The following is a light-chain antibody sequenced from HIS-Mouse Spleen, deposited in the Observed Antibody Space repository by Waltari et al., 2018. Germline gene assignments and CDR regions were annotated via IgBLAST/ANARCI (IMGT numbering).Light chain of an antibody. CDR2: EVS. J-gene: IGLJ2*01. CDR1: SSDGGGYNY. CDR3: SSYAGSNNLGVV. V-gene: IGLV2-8*01. Sequence: QSALTQPPSASGSPGQSVTISCTGTSSDGGGYNYVSWYQQHPGKAPKLMIYEVSTRPSGVPDRFSGSKSGNTASLTVSGLQAEDEADYYCSSYAGSNNLGVVFGGGTKLTVL.